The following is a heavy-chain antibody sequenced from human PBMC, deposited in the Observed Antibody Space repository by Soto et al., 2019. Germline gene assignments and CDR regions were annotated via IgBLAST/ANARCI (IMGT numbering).Heavy chain of an antibody. Sequence: SETLSLTCTVSGGSISSSSYYWGWIRQPPGKGLEWIGSIYYSGSTYYNPSLKSRVTISVDTSKNQFSLKLSSVTAADTAVYYCASQYYYDSSGSQTFDYWGQGTQVTVSS. CDR1: GGSISSSSYY. CDR2: IYYSGST. D-gene: IGHD3-22*01. J-gene: IGHJ4*02. CDR3: ASQYYYDSSGSQTFDY. V-gene: IGHV4-39*07.